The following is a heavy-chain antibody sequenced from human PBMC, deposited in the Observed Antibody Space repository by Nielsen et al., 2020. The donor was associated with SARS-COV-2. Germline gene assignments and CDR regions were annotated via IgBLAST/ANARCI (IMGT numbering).Heavy chain of an antibody. CDR2: IYYSGST. CDR1: GGSISSYY. D-gene: IGHD3-10*01. J-gene: IGHJ5*02. CDR3: ARGKEVLWFGELLSNWFDP. V-gene: IGHV4-59*12. Sequence: SETLSLTCTVSGGSISSYYWSWIRQPPGKGLEWIGYIYYSGSTNYNPSLKSRVTISVDTSKNQFSLKLSSVTAADTAVYYCARGKEVLWFGELLSNWFDPWGQGTLVTVSS.